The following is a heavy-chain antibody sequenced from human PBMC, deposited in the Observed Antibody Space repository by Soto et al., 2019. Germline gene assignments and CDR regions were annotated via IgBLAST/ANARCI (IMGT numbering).Heavy chain of an antibody. J-gene: IGHJ4*02. V-gene: IGHV3-33*01. D-gene: IGHD6-25*01. CDR3: ARDMIAAEFDX. CDR1: GFTFSSYG. CDR2: IWYDGSNK. Sequence: PWGSLRLSCAASGFTFSSYGMHWVRQAPGKGLEWVSFIWYDGSNKYYADSVKGRFTISRDNSKNTLYLQMNSLRAEDTAVYYCARDMIAAEFDXWGQGTLVTVSX.